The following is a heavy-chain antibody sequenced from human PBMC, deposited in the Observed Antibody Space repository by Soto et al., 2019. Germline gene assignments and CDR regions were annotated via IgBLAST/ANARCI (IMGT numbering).Heavy chain of an antibody. D-gene: IGHD2-15*01. V-gene: IGHV5-10-1*01. CDR1: WGRCASFC. J-gene: IGHJ5*02. CDR2: IDPSDSYT. CDR3: ARSGSNWFDP. Sequence: GVSVQVCWRGLWGRCASFCSRRVRQMPGKGLEWMGRIDPSDSYTNYSPSFQGHVTISADKSISTAYLQWSSLKASDTAMYYCARSGSNWFDPWGQGTLVTVSS.